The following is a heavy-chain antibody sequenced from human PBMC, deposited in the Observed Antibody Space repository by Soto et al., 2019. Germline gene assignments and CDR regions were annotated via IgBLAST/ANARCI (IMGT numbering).Heavy chain of an antibody. J-gene: IGHJ5*02. CDR3: ARLLDSSGYPNWFDP. V-gene: IGHV4-59*01. CDR2: IYYSGST. CDR1: GGSISSYY. Sequence: SETLSLTCTVSGGSISSYYWSWIRQPPGKGLEWIGYIYYSGSTNYNPSLKSRVTISVDTSKNQFSLKLSSVTAADTAVYYCARLLDSSGYPNWFDPWGQGTLVTVPQ. D-gene: IGHD3-22*01.